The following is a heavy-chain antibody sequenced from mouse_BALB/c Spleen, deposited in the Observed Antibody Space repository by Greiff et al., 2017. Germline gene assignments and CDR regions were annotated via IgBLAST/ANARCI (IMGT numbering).Heavy chain of an antibody. D-gene: IGHD2-3*01. J-gene: IGHJ2*01. CDR1: GFTFSSYG. Sequence: EVKLVESGGDLVKPGGSLKLSCAASGFTFSSYGMSWVRQTPDKRLEWVATISSGGSYTYYPDSVKGRFTISRDNAKNTLYLQMSSLKSEDTAMYYCARHPIYDGYYGDYWGQGTTLTVSS. CDR3: ARHPIYDGYYGDY. V-gene: IGHV5-6*01. CDR2: ISSGGSYT.